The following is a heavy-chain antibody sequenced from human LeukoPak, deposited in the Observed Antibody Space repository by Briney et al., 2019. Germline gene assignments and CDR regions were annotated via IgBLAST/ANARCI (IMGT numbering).Heavy chain of an antibody. CDR2: ISAYNGNT. CDR3: ARDKDSGSYFDY. V-gene: IGHV1-18*01. CDR1: GYTFTTYG. J-gene: IGHJ4*02. Sequence: ASVKVSCKASGYTFTTYGISWVRQAPGQGLEWMGWISAYNGNTNYAQKLQGRVTMTRDMSTSTVYMELSSLRSEDTAVYYCARDKDSGSYFDYWGQGTLVTVSS. D-gene: IGHD1-26*01.